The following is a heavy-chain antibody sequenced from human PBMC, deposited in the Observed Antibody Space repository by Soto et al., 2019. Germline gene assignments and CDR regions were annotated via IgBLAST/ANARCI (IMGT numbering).Heavy chain of an antibody. J-gene: IGHJ6*02. CDR3: AKNVWGITIFGGMDV. D-gene: IGHD3-9*01. CDR2: ISGSGGST. CDR1: GFTFSSYA. Sequence: GGSLRLSCEVSGFTFSSYAMSWVRQAPGKGLEWVSAISGSGGSTYYADSVKGRFTISRDNSKNTLYLQMNSLRAEDTAVYYCAKNVWGITIFGGMDVWGQRTTVTVSS. V-gene: IGHV3-23*01.